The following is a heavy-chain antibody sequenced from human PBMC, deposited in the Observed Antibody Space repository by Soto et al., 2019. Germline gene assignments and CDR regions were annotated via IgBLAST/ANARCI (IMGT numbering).Heavy chain of an antibody. CDR3: ASGSRDGYSVFDY. Sequence: SETLSLTCTVSGGSLSSYYWSWIRQPPGKGLEWIGYIYYSGSTNYNPSLKSRVTISVDTSKNQFSLKLNSMTAADTAVYYCASGSRDGYSVFDYWGQGTLVTVSS. CDR2: IYYSGST. J-gene: IGHJ4*02. V-gene: IGHV4-59*08. CDR1: GGSLSSYY. D-gene: IGHD5-18*01.